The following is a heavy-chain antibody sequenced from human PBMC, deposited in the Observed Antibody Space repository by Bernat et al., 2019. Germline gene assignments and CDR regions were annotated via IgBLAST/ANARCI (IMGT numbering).Heavy chain of an antibody. V-gene: IGHV3-30-3*01. J-gene: IGHJ4*02. D-gene: IGHD6-19*01. CDR2: ISYDGSNK. Sequence: QVQLVESGGGVVQPGRSLRLSCAASGFTFSSYAMHWVRQAPGKGLEWVAVISYDGSNKYYADSVKGRFTISRDNSKNTLYLQMNSLRAEDTAVYYCARDGPDPYSSGLGYYFDYWGQGTLVTVSS. CDR1: GFTFSSYA. CDR3: ARDGPDPYSSGLGYYFDY.